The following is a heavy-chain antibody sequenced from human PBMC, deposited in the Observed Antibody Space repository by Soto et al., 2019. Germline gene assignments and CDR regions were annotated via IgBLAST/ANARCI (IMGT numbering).Heavy chain of an antibody. CDR2: IWYDGSNK. V-gene: IGHV3-33*01. J-gene: IGHJ6*01. CDR3: ASAPYDDFWSGYFRSYYYGMEV. D-gene: IGHD3-3*01. Sequence: GGSLRLSCAASGFTFSSYGMHLVRQAPGKGLEWVAVIWYDGSNKYYADSVKGRFTISGYNSKNTLYLQMNSLRAEDTAVYYCASAPYDDFWSGYFRSYYYGMEVWGQGTTVTVSS. CDR1: GFTFSSYG.